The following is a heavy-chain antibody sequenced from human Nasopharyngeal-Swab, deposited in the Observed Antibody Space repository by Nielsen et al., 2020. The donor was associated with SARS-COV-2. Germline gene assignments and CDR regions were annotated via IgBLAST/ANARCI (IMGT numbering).Heavy chain of an antibody. CDR3: ARGAVAGRNAFDI. D-gene: IGHD6-19*01. Sequence: GESLKISCAASGFTFSSYAMHWVRQAPGKGLEWVAVISYDGSNKYYADSVKGRFTISRDNSKNTLYLQMNSLRAEDTAVHYCARGAVAGRNAFDIWGQGTLVTVSS. J-gene: IGHJ3*02. CDR2: ISYDGSNK. V-gene: IGHV3-30-3*01. CDR1: GFTFSSYA.